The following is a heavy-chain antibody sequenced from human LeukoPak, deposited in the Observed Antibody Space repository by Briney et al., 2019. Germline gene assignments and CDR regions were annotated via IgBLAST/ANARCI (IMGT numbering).Heavy chain of an antibody. CDR3: ARDRGSGYGY. Sequence: SETLSLTCTVSGGSISSYYWSWIRQPPGKGLEWIGYIYYSGSTNYNPSLKSRVTISVDTSKNQFSLKLSSVTAADTAVYYCARDRGSGYGYWGQGTLVTVSS. V-gene: IGHV4-59*01. D-gene: IGHD3-22*01. J-gene: IGHJ4*02. CDR1: GGSISSYY. CDR2: IYYSGST.